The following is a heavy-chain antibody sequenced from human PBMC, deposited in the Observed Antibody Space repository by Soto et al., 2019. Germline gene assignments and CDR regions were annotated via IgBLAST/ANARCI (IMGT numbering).Heavy chain of an antibody. CDR1: GFTFKESA. CDR2: ISDTGAST. D-gene: IGHD6-19*01. Sequence: GSLRRSCEASGFTFKESAMNWVRQAPGKGLEWVASISDTGASTWYAESVRGRLSISRDNSKNTLYLQMNSLRGEDTAVYYCAKGRGSGWAWYFDNWGQGTPVTVSS. V-gene: IGHV3-23*01. J-gene: IGHJ4*02. CDR3: AKGRGSGWAWYFDN.